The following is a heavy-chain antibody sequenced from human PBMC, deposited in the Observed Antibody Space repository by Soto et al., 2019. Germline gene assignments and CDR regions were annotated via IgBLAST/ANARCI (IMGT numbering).Heavy chain of an antibody. J-gene: IGHJ4*02. V-gene: IGHV1-69*06. Sequence: SVKVSCKASGGTFSSYAISWVRQAPGQGLEWMGGIIPIFGTANYAQKFQGRVTITADKSTSTAYMELSSLRSEDTAVYYCARECRDGYKFPPGPYYFDYWGQGTLVTVSS. CDR3: ARECRDGYKFPPGPYYFDY. D-gene: IGHD5-12*01. CDR1: GGTFSSYA. CDR2: IIPIFGTA.